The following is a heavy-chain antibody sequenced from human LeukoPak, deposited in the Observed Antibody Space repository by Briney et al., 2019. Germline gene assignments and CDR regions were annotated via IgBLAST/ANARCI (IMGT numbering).Heavy chain of an antibody. J-gene: IGHJ4*02. D-gene: IGHD3-9*01. V-gene: IGHV3-49*04. CDR1: GFTFGDYA. CDR3: ARDSNFELDY. CDR2: IRRKDHGGTP. Sequence: GGSLRLSCTTSGFTFGDYAMSWVRQAPGKGLEWVGFIRRKDHGGTPEHAASVKGRFTISRDDSKSIAYLQMNSLKTEDPAVYFCARDSNFELDYWGQGTQVTVSS.